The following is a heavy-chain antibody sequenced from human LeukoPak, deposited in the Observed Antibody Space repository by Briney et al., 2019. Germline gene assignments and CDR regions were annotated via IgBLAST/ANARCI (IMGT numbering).Heavy chain of an antibody. CDR1: GYTFTGYY. CDR3: ARGYCSGGSCYSVENWFDP. Sequence: ASVKVSCKAAGYTFTGYYMFWVRQAPGQGLEWIGRINPNSGGTNYAQKFQGRFTMTRDTSISTAYMELSRLRSDDTAVYYCARGYCSGGSCYSVENWFDPWGQGTLVTVSS. CDR2: INPNSGGT. D-gene: IGHD2-15*01. J-gene: IGHJ5*02. V-gene: IGHV1-2*06.